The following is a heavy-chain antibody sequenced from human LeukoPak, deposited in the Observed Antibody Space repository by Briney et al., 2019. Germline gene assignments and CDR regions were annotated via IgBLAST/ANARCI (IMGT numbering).Heavy chain of an antibody. J-gene: IGHJ5*02. CDR1: GGTFSSYA. CDR2: ISAYNGNT. V-gene: IGHV1-18*01. Sequence: ASVKVSCKASGGTFSSYAISWVRQAPGQGLEWMGWISAYNGNTNYAQKLQGRVTMTTDTSTSTAYMELRSLRSDDTAVYYCARDYNYYDSSGSSWGQGTLVTVSS. CDR3: ARDYNYYDSSGSS. D-gene: IGHD3-22*01.